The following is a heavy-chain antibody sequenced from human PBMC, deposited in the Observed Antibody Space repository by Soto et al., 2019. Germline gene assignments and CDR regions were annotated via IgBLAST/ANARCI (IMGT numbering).Heavy chain of an antibody. CDR1: GFTFSSYG. CDR2: IWYDGSNK. D-gene: IGHD5-18*01. V-gene: IGHV3-33*01. CDR3: ARATQQLWLFNY. J-gene: IGHJ4*02. Sequence: QVQLVESGGGVVQPGRSLRLSCAASGFTFSSYGMHWVRQAPGKGLEWVAVIWYDGSNKYYADSVKGRFTISRDNSKNTLYLQMNSLRAEDTAVYYCARATQQLWLFNYWGQGTLVTVSS.